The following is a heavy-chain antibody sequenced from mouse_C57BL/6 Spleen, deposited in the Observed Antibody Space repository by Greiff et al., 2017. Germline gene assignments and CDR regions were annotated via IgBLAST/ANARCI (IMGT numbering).Heavy chain of an antibody. CDR2: IWTGGGT. V-gene: IGHV2-9-1*01. Sequence: VKLMESGPGLVAPSQSLSITCTVSGFSLTSYAISWVRQPPGKGLEWLGVIWTGGGTNYNSALKSRLSISKDNSKSQVFLKMNSLQTDDTARYYCATYSNYHYYAMDYWGQGTSVTVSS. CDR1: GFSLTSYA. CDR3: ATYSNYHYYAMDY. D-gene: IGHD2-5*01. J-gene: IGHJ4*01.